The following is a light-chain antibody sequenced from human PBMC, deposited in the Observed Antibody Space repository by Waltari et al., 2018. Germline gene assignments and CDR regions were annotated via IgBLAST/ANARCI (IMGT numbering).Light chain of an antibody. CDR1: NIAALS. CDR2: DDR. J-gene: IGLJ3*02. CDR3: QVWHSSGGV. V-gene: IGLV3-21*01. Sequence: SYVLTQPPSVSVAPRKTAKITCGGKNIAALSVHWYQQRPGRAPVVVIQDDRHRPSGSPWRFSGSNAGNTATLTISGVEAGDEADYYCQVWHSSGGVFGGGTRLTVL.